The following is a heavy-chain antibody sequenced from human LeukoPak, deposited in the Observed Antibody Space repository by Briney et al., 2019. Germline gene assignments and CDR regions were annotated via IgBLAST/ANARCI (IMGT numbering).Heavy chain of an antibody. CDR2: ISSSSSYI. D-gene: IGHD2-2*01. J-gene: IGHJ3*02. CDR1: GFTFSSYS. V-gene: IGHV3-21*01. Sequence: PGGSLRLSCAASGFTFSSYSMNWVGQAPGKGLEWVSSISSSSSYIYYADSVKGRFTISRDNAKNSLYLQMNSLRAEDTAVYYCARDQYCSSTSCDAFDIWGQGTMVTVSS. CDR3: ARDQYCSSTSCDAFDI.